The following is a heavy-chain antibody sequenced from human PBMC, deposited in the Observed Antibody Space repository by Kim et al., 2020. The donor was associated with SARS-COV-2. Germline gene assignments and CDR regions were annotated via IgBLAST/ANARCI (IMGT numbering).Heavy chain of an antibody. V-gene: IGHV4-59*11. Sequence: SETLSLTCTVSGGSISSHYWSWIRRPPGKGLEWVGYIYYSGSTNYNPSLKSRVTISVDTSKNQFFLKLSSVTAADTAVYYCARGSGSDRYYFDSWGQGTLVTVSS. D-gene: IGHD5-12*01. CDR2: IYYSGST. J-gene: IGHJ4*02. CDR3: ARGSGSDRYYFDS. CDR1: GGSISSHY.